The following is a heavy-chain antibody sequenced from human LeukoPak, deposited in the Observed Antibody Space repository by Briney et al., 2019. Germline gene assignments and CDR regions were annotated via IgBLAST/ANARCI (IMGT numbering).Heavy chain of an antibody. J-gene: IGHJ4*02. CDR3: ARGKVYYGSNGKFSSGKYYFDY. V-gene: IGHV4-34*01. D-gene: IGHD3-10*01. Sequence: SETLSLTCAVYGGSFSGYYWSWIRQPPGKGLEWIGEINHSGSTNYNPSLKSRVTISVDTSKNQFSLKLSSVTAADTAVYYCARGKVYYGSNGKFSSGKYYFDYWGQGTLVTVSS. CDR1: GGSFSGYY. CDR2: INHSGST.